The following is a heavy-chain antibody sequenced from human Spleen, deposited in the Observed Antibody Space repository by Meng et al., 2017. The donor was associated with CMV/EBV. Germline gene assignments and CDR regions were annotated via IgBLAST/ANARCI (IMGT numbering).Heavy chain of an antibody. CDR1: GTTFSSYD. CDR2: ISYDGSNK. V-gene: IGHV3-30-3*01. D-gene: IGHD2/OR15-2a*01. J-gene: IGHJ4*02. Sequence: GESLKISCAASGTTFSSYDMNWVRQAPGKGLEWVAHISYDGSNKNYADSVKGRFTISRDKSKNTLYLQMDSLRVEDTAVYSCARQYLSYYFDYWGQGTLVTVSS. CDR3: ARQYLSYYFDY.